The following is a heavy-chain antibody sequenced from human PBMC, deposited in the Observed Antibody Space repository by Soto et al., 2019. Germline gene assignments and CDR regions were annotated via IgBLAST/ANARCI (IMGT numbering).Heavy chain of an antibody. Sequence: QVQLVQSGAEEKKPGASVKVSCKASGYTFTIYAIHWVRQAPGQRLEWMGWINAVNGKTKYSQKFQGRVTIAGDTSARTAYMELRSLRSEDTAVYYCARDDCSGGSCYPPTGAFDIWGQGTMVTVSS. CDR2: INAVNGKT. D-gene: IGHD2-15*01. CDR1: GYTFTIYA. J-gene: IGHJ3*02. V-gene: IGHV1-3*05. CDR3: ARDDCSGGSCYPPTGAFDI.